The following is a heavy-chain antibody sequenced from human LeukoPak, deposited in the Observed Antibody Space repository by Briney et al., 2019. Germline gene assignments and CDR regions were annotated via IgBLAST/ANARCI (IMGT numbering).Heavy chain of an antibody. Sequence: NPSETLSLTCTVSGGSISGYYWSWIRQPPGKGLEWVGYISYSGSTNYNPSLKSPVTISVDTSKNQFSLKLSSVTAADTAIYYCARDGRAGSLFAYWGQGTLVTVSS. CDR3: ARDGRAGSLFAY. CDR1: GGSISGYY. D-gene: IGHD6-19*01. V-gene: IGHV4-59*01. CDR2: ISYSGST. J-gene: IGHJ4*02.